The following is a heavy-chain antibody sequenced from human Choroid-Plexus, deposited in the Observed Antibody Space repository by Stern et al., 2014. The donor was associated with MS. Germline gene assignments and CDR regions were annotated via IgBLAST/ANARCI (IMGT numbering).Heavy chain of an antibody. Sequence: VQLVESGGGVVQPGRPLRLSCVASGFTFGSCAMHRVRQAPGKGLGRAAGVSYDGSNKYYADSVKGRFTISRDNSQNTLYMQMSSLRPEDTAVYYCAKDRQYLTYFFDHWGQGSLVTVSS. CDR1: GFTFGSCA. CDR3: AKDRQYLTYFFDH. J-gene: IGHJ5*02. D-gene: IGHD2/OR15-2a*01. CDR2: VSYDGSNK. V-gene: IGHV3-30*18.